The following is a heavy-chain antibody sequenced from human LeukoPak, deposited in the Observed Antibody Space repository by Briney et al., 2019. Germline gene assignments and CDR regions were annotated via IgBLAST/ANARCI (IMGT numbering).Heavy chain of an antibody. CDR2: ISSSSSYI. CDR1: GFTFSSYS. D-gene: IGHD1-26*01. Sequence: GGSLRLSCAASGFTFSSYSMNWVRQAPGKGLEWVSSISSSSSYIYYADSVKGRFTNSRDNAKNSLYLQMNSLRAEDTAVYYCARDVSRWELLEGYYFDYWGQGTLVTVSS. V-gene: IGHV3-21*01. CDR3: ARDVSRWELLEGYYFDY. J-gene: IGHJ4*02.